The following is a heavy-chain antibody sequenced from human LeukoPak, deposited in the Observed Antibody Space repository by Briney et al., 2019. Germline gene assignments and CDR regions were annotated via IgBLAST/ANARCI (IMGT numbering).Heavy chain of an antibody. CDR3: ARVYFFNWFDP. Sequence: SETLSLTCTVSGGSISSSSYYWGWIRQPPGKGLEWIGSIYYSGSTYYNPSLKSRVTISVDTSKNQFSLKLSSVTAADTAVYYCARVYFFNWFDPWGQGTLVTVSS. CDR1: GGSISSSSYY. J-gene: IGHJ5*02. V-gene: IGHV4-39*07. CDR2: IYYSGST. D-gene: IGHD2/OR15-2a*01.